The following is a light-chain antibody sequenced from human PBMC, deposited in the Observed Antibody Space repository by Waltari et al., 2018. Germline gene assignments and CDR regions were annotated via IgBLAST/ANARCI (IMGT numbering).Light chain of an antibody. CDR2: DAS. V-gene: IGKV1-33*01. CDR3: QQYDDFPPYT. CDR1: RDSKNH. J-gene: IGKJ2*01. Sequence: DIQMTQSPSSLSASVGDRVTISGQESRDSKNHLNWYQQKPGKAPNLLIYDASNLEIGVPSRFCGRGSGTHFTFTISSLQPEDVATYYCQQYDDFPPYTFGQGTKVEI.